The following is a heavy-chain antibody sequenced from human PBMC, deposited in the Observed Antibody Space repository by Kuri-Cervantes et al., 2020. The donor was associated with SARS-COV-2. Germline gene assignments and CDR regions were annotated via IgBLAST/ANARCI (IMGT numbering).Heavy chain of an antibody. J-gene: IGHJ6*02. D-gene: IGHD3-16*01. Sequence: GGSLRLSCAASGFTLSYYDMHWVRQPIGKGLEWVSGIGTAGDTYYSDSVKGRFTISRDNAKSSFHLQMDSLRVGDTAVYYCVRGLGQLWTYAMDVWGQGATVTVSS. CDR1: GFTLSYYD. CDR3: VRGLGQLWTYAMDV. CDR2: IGTAGDT. V-gene: IGHV3-13*04.